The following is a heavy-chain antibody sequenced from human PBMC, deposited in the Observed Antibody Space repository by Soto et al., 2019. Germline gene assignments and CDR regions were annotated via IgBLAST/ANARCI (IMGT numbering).Heavy chain of an antibody. CDR2: INPNSGGT. CDR1: GYTLTGYY. V-gene: IGHV1-2*02. J-gene: IGHJ5*02. Sequence: ASVKVSCKASGYTLTGYYMHWVRQAPGQGLEWMGWINPNSGGTNYAQKFQGRVTMTRDTSISTAYMELSRLRSDDTAVYYCARDQAPILWFGELLLNWFDPWGQGTLVTVSS. D-gene: IGHD3-10*01. CDR3: ARDQAPILWFGELLLNWFDP.